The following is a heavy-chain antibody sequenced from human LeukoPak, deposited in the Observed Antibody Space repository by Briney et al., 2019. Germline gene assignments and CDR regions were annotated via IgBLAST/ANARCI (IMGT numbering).Heavy chain of an antibody. Sequence: SVKVSCEASGGTFSSYAISWVRQAPGQRLEWMGWIIHICGTANYAQKFQGRVTITTDECTSPAYMELSSLRSEDTAVYYCASTEQWLVSGLYYYYYMDVWGKGTTVTVSS. CDR1: GGTFSSYA. V-gene: IGHV1-69*05. CDR2: IIHICGTA. D-gene: IGHD6-19*01. CDR3: ASTEQWLVSGLYYYYYMDV. J-gene: IGHJ6*03.